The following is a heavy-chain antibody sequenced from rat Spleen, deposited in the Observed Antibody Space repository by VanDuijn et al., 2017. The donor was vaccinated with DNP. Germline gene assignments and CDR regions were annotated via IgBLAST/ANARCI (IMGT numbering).Heavy chain of an antibody. CDR2: ISYDGSRT. V-gene: IGHV5-17*01. Sequence: EVQLVESGGGLVQPGRSLKLSCAASGFTFSDYAMAWVRQAPKKGLEWVATISYDGSRTYYRDSVKGRFTISRDNAKSTLYLQMDSLRSEDTATYYCARHYLGALDYWGQGVMVTVSS. D-gene: IGHD5-1*01. J-gene: IGHJ2*01. CDR3: ARHYLGALDY. CDR1: GFTFSDYA.